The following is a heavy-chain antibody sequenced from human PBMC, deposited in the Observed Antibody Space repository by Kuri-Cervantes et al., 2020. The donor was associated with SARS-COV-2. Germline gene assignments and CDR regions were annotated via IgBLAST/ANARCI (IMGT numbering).Heavy chain of an antibody. V-gene: IGHV3-23*01. J-gene: IGHJ4*02. D-gene: IGHD1-14*01. Sequence: GGSLRLSCAASGFTFSSYAMSWVRQAPGKGLEWVSGISGSGGSRYYADSVKGRFTISRDNAKNTLYLQMNSLRAEDTAVYYCVRSHMSSGTYNYWGQGTLVTVSS. CDR3: VRSHMSSGTYNY. CDR2: ISGSGGSR. CDR1: GFTFSSYA.